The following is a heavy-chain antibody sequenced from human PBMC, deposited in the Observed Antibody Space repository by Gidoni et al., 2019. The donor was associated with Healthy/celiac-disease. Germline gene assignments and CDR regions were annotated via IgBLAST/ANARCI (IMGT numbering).Heavy chain of an antibody. CDR2: ISSASSYI. V-gene: IGHV3-21*01. D-gene: IGHD6-6*01. CDR3: AASYSSSSGWFDP. Sequence: EVQLVESGGGLVKPGGSLSLSVSAPGFPFSSYSMHWVRQAPGKGLEWVSSISSASSYIYYADSVRGRFTISRDNAKNSLYLQMNSLRAEDTAVYYCAASYSSSSGWFDPWGQGTLVTVSS. CDR1: GFPFSSYS. J-gene: IGHJ5*02.